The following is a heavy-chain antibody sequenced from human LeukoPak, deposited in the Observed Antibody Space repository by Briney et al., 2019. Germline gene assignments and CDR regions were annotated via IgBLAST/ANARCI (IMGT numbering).Heavy chain of an antibody. J-gene: IGHJ4*02. Sequence: SETLSLTCAVYGGSFSGYYWSWIRQPPGKGLEWIGEINHSGSTNYNPSLKSRVTISVDTSKNQFSLKLSSVTAADTAVYYCASPKVASYYDSSGYYYLGYWGQGTLVTVSS. V-gene: IGHV4-34*01. D-gene: IGHD3-22*01. CDR2: INHSGST. CDR3: ASPKVASYYDSSGYYYLGY. CDR1: GGSFSGYY.